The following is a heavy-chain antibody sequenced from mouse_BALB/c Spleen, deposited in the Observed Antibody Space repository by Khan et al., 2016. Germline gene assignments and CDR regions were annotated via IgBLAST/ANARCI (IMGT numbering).Heavy chain of an antibody. CDR2: ISTGDST. D-gene: IGHD2-1*01. Sequence: EVELVESGGGLVKPGGSLKLSCAASGFTFRNYAMSWVRQTPEKRLEWVASISTGDSTYYGDSVKGRFTISSDNARNILYLQMSSLRSEVTAMFYCAREDYGNYGDYFDYWGQGTTLTVSS. CDR3: AREDYGNYGDYFDY. CDR1: GFTFRNYA. V-gene: IGHV5-6-5*01. J-gene: IGHJ2*01.